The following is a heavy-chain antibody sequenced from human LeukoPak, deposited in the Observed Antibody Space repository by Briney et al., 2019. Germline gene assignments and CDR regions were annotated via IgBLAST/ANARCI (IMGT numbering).Heavy chain of an antibody. CDR3: ARAVGYCSSTSCSRHGLGTYYYHGMDV. V-gene: IGHV5-51*01. CDR2: IYPGDSDT. Sequence: GESLKISCKGSGYSFTSYWIGWVRQMPGKGLEWMGIIYPGDSDTRYSPSFQGQVTISADKSISTAYLQWSSLKASDTAMYYCARAVGYCSSTSCSRHGLGTYYYHGMDVWGQGTTVTVSS. CDR1: GYSFTSYW. D-gene: IGHD2-2*01. J-gene: IGHJ6*02.